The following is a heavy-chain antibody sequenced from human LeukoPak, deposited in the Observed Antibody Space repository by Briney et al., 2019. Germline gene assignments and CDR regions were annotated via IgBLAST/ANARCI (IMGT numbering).Heavy chain of an antibody. CDR1: GFTFSSFA. J-gene: IGHJ4*02. D-gene: IGHD3-22*01. V-gene: IGHV3-30-3*01. CDR3: AKDVSSSGSEY. CDR2: ISYDGSNK. Sequence: GGSLRLSCAASGFTFSSFAMYWVRQAPGKGLEWVAVISYDGSNKYYAGSVKGRFTISRDNSKKTLYLQMNSLRAEDTAVYYCAKDVSSSGSEYWGQGTLVTVSS.